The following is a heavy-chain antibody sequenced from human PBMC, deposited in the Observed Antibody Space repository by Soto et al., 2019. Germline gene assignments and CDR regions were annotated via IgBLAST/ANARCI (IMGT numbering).Heavy chain of an antibody. CDR3: ARDLRYDFWSGPGWFDP. CDR1: GYTFTSYG. V-gene: IGHV1-18*01. CDR2: ISAYNGNT. Sequence: GASVKVSCKASGYTFTSYGISWVRQAPGQGLEWMGWISAYNGNTNYAQKLQGRVTMTTDTSTSTAYMELRSLRSDDTAVYYCARDLRYDFWSGPGWFDPWGQGTLVTVSS. D-gene: IGHD3-3*01. J-gene: IGHJ5*02.